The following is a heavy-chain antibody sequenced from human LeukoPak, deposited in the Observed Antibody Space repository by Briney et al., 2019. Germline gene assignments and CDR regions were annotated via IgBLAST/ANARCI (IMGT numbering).Heavy chain of an antibody. CDR3: ARDSYSYGYGGFDY. CDR1: GGSISSGDRY. V-gene: IGHV4-30-4*01. Sequence: SQTLSLTCTVSGGSISSGDRYWSWIRQSPGKGLEWIGYIYSTGNTYYNPSLKSRVIISVDTSKNQFSLELNSMTAADTAVYYCARDSYSYGYGGFDYWGQGILVTVSS. D-gene: IGHD5-18*01. J-gene: IGHJ4*02. CDR2: IYSTGNT.